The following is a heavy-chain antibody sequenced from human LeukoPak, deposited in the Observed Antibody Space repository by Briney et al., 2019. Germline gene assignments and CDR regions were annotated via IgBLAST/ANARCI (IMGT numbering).Heavy chain of an antibody. V-gene: IGHV5-51*01. CDR1: GFSFGTYW. Sequence: GESLKISCKGSGFSFGTYWIGWVRQMPGEGLEWMGIIYTGDSDTRYSPSFHGQVTISVDKSINTAYLQWSSLKASDTAMYYCARQAQLASFDCWGQGTLVTVSS. CDR3: ARQAQLASFDC. D-gene: IGHD3-3*02. CDR2: IYTGDSDT. J-gene: IGHJ4*02.